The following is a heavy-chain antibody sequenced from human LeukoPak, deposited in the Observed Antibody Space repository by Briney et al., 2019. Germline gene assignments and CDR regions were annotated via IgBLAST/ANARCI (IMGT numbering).Heavy chain of an antibody. CDR1: GGTFSSYG. CDR2: ISAYNGNT. CDR3: ARAPGYYVSSGYSYKSRAFDI. J-gene: IGHJ3*02. V-gene: IGHV1-18*01. D-gene: IGHD3-22*01. Sequence: ASVKVSCKASGGTFSSYGISWVRQAPGQGLEWMGWISAYNGNTNYAQKLQGRVTMTTDTSTSTAYMELRSLRSDDTAVYYCARAPGYYVSSGYSYKSRAFDIWGQGTMVTVSS.